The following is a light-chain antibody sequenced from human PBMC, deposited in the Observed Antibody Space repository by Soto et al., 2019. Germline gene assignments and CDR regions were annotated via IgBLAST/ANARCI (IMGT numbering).Light chain of an antibody. CDR2: DAS. CDR1: ESVSSSY. V-gene: IGKV3-20*01. Sequence: EIVLTQSPGTLSLSPGERATLSCRASESVSSSYLAWYQQKPGQAPRLLIFDASGRATGIPDRFSGSGSGTDFTLTISGLEPEDFAVYYCQQYGSSPITFGQGTRLEIK. CDR3: QQYGSSPIT. J-gene: IGKJ5*01.